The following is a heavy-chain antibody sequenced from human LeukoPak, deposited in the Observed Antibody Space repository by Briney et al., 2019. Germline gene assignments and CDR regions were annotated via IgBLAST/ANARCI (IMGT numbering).Heavy chain of an antibody. CDR3: ARDLIVGSVK. D-gene: IGHD1-26*01. J-gene: IGHJ4*02. CDR1: GFTFSSYA. V-gene: IGHV3-30*04. CDR2: ISYDGSNK. Sequence: GGSLRLSCAASGFTFSSYAMHWVRQAPGKGLEWVAVISYDGSNKYYADSVKGRFTISRDNSKNTLYLQMNSLRAEDTAVYYCARDLIVGSVKWGQGTLVTVSS.